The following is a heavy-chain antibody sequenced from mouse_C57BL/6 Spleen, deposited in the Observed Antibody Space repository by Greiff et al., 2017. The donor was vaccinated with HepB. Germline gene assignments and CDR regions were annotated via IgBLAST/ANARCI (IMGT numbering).Heavy chain of an antibody. CDR1: GFTFSDYY. CDR2: ISNGGGST. Sequence: EVKLVESGGGLVQPGGSLKLSCAASGFTFSDYYMYWVRQTPEKRLEWVAYISNGGGSTYYPDTVKGRFTISRDNAKNTLYLQMSRLKSEDTAMYYCARRDYGSNQAWFAYWGQGTLVTVSA. D-gene: IGHD1-1*01. V-gene: IGHV5-12*01. CDR3: ARRDYGSNQAWFAY. J-gene: IGHJ3*01.